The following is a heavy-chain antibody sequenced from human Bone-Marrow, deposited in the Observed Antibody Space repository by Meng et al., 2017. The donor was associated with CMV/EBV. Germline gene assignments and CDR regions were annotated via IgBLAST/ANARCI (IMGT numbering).Heavy chain of an antibody. D-gene: IGHD3-10*01. Sequence: SGPTLVKPTQTLTLTCTFSGFSLSTSGMRVSWIRQPPGKALEWLARIDWDDDKFYSTSLKTRLTISKDTSKNQVVLTMTNMDPVDTATYYRARSYGSGSYSYYYYGMDVWGQGTTVTVSS. J-gene: IGHJ6*02. CDR3: ARSYGSGSYSYYYYGMDV. V-gene: IGHV2-70D*14. CDR1: GFSLSTSGMR. CDR2: IDWDDDK.